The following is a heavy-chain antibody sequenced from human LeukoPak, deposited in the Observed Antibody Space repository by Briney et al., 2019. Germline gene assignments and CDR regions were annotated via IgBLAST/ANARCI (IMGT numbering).Heavy chain of an antibody. D-gene: IGHD1-1*01. CDR1: GDSISSNY. J-gene: IGHJ2*01. Sequence: PSETLSFTCTVSGDSISSNYWSWIRQPPGKGLEWIGYIFYGSTNYNPSLKSRVSISVDTSKNLFSLKLSSVTAADTAVYYCAGGGTEGGLEISFFFDLWGRGTLVTVSS. CDR2: IFYGST. V-gene: IGHV4-59*01. CDR3: AGGGTEGGLEISFFFDL.